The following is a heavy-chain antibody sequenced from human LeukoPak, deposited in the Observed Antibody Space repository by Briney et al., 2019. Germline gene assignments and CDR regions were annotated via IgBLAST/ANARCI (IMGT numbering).Heavy chain of an antibody. CDR1: GDSVSGNSAT. Sequence: SQTLSLTCAISGDSVSGNSATWNWIRQSPSRGLEWLGRTYYRSKWYKYYAVSVKGRITINPDTSKNQFSLQLSSVTPEDTAVYYCARGPSYFQHWGQGTLVTVSS. J-gene: IGHJ1*01. CDR2: TYYRSKWYK. CDR3: ARGPSYFQH. V-gene: IGHV6-1*01.